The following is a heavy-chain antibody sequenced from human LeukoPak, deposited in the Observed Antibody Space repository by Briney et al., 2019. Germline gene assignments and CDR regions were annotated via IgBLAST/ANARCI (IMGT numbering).Heavy chain of an antibody. J-gene: IGHJ6*02. CDR2: ISGNGRFI. CDR1: GFTFSDYY. Sequence: GRSLRLSCAASGFTFSDYYINWIRQAPGKGPEWLSYISGNGRFIEYADSVKGRFTISRDNAQNLLYLQMNSLRAEDTAIYYCARDLNTGMDVWGRGTTVTVSS. D-gene: IGHD2/OR15-2a*01. V-gene: IGHV3-11*01. CDR3: ARDLNTGMDV.